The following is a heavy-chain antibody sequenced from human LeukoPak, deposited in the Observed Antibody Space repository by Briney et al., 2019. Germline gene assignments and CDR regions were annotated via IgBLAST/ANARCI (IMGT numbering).Heavy chain of an antibody. J-gene: IGHJ4*02. D-gene: IGHD5-24*01. V-gene: IGHV4-39*07. CDR1: GGSISSSSSY. CDR2: IYYSGST. Sequence: SETLSLTCTVSGGSISSSSSYWGWIRQPPGKGLEWIGSIYYSGSTYYNPSLKSRVTISVDTSKNQFSLKLSSVTAADTAVYYCARGRRWLQPHEFDYWGQGTLVTVSS. CDR3: ARGRRWLQPHEFDY.